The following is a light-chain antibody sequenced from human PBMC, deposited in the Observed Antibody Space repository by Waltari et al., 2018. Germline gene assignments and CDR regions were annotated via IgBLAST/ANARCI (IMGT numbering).Light chain of an antibody. J-gene: IGLJ2*01. V-gene: IGLV2-23*03. CDR1: SSDIGTYKH. CDR2: EGS. CDR3: CSYAGRNAFV. Sequence: QSALIQPASVSESPGQSIPISCTETSSDIGTYKHDSWYQQYPGQGPKVIIYEGSKRPSGVSDRFSGSKSGNTASLTISGLQAEDEADYYCCSYAGRNAFVFGGGTKLSVL.